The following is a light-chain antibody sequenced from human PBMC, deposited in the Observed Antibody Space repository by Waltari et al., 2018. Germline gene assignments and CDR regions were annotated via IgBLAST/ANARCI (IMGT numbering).Light chain of an antibody. CDR3: QHYNNWPYT. J-gene: IGKJ2*01. V-gene: IGKV3-15*01. Sequence: EIVMTQSPGTLSVSPGERATPSCRASQSVRSNLAWYQQKPGQAPRLIIYGAVTRGTDVPARFSASGSGTEFTLTISSVQSEDFAVYYCQHYNNWPYTFGQGTKLEI. CDR1: QSVRSN. CDR2: GAV.